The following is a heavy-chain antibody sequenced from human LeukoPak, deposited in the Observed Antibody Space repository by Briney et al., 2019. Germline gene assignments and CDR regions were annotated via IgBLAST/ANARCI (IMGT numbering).Heavy chain of an antibody. J-gene: IGHJ4*02. CDR3: AVYDSSGYPFDY. CDR1: GFTFSSYW. V-gene: IGHV5-10-1*01. Sequence: PGESLRLSCAASGFTFSSYWMHWVRQAPGKGLVWMGRIDPSDSYTNYSPSFQGHVTISADKSISTAYLQWSSLKASDTAMYYCAVYDSSGYPFDYWGQGTLVTVSS. D-gene: IGHD3-22*01. CDR2: IDPSDSYT.